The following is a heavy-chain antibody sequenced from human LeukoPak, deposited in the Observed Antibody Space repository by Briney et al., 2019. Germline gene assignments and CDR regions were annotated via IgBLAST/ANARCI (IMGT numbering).Heavy chain of an antibody. V-gene: IGHV1-2*02. CDR2: INPNSGGT. Sequence: ASVKVSCTASGYTFTGYYMHWVRQAPGQGLEWMGWINPNSGGTNYAQKFQGRVTMTRDTSISTAYMELSRLRSDDTAVYYCARAAVAGTTLTHFDYWGQGTLVTVSS. CDR1: GYTFTGYY. J-gene: IGHJ4*02. D-gene: IGHD6-19*01. CDR3: ARAAVAGTTLTHFDY.